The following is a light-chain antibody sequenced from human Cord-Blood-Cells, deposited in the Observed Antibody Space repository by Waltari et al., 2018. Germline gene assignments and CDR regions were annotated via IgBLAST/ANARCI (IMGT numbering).Light chain of an antibody. J-gene: IGLJ3*02. V-gene: IGLV1-44*01. Sequence: QSVLTQTPSASGTPGQRVTISCSGSSSNIGSNTVHWYQQLPGTAPKLLIYRNNQRPSGVPDRFSGSKSGTSASLAISGLQSEDEADYYCAAWDDSLNGWVFGGGTKLTVL. CDR2: RNN. CDR1: SSNIGSNT. CDR3: AAWDDSLNGWV.